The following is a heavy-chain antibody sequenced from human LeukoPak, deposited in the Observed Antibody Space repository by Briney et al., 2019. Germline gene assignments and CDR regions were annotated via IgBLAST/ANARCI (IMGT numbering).Heavy chain of an antibody. CDR3: AKDRSTGFRSFDS. D-gene: IGHD3-9*01. V-gene: IGHV3-23*01. Sequence: PGGSLRLSCVASGFTFSTYAMTWVRQSPGKGLEWVSVITGRGSDTYYADSVKGRFTISRDNSKNTLYLQMTSLRAEDTALYYCAKDRSTGFRSFDSWGQGTLVTVSS. CDR1: GFTFSTYA. J-gene: IGHJ4*02. CDR2: ITGRGSDT.